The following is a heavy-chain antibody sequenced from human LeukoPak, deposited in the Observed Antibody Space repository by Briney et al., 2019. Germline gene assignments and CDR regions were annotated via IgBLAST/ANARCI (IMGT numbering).Heavy chain of an antibody. CDR2: ISAYNGNT. V-gene: IGHV1-18*01. D-gene: IGHD3-9*01. J-gene: IGHJ4*02. Sequence: ASVKVSCKASGYTFTSYGISWVRQAPGHGLEWMGWISAYNGNTNYAQKLQGRVTMTTDTSTSTAYMELRSLRSDDTAVYYCARWNLRYFDWLLFADHWGQGTLVTVPS. CDR3: ARWNLRYFDWLLFADH. CDR1: GYTFTSYG.